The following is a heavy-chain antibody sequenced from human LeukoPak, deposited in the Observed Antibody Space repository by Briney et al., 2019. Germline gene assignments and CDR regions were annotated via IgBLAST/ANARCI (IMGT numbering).Heavy chain of an antibody. J-gene: IGHJ4*02. Sequence: GASVKVSCKTSGYTFTGYYMHWVRQAPGQGLEWMGWINSNSGDTNYAQKFQGRVTMTRDTSISTAYMELSRLRSDDSAVYYCARDGGTAMGVIDYWGQGTLVTVSS. CDR1: GYTFTGYY. D-gene: IGHD5-18*01. CDR3: ARDGGTAMGVIDY. V-gene: IGHV1-2*02. CDR2: INSNSGDT.